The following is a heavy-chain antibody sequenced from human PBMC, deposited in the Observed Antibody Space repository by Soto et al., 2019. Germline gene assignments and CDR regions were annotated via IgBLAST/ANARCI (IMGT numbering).Heavy chain of an antibody. J-gene: IGHJ3*02. CDR1: GFTFSSYA. Sequence: PGGSLRLSCAASGFTFSSYAMSWVRQAPGKGLEWVSYISSSGSTIYYADSVKGRFTISRDNAKNSLYLQMNSLRAEDTAVYYCARDSEVDCSGGSCYPFAFDIWGQGTMVTVSS. CDR3: ARDSEVDCSGGSCYPFAFDI. D-gene: IGHD2-15*01. CDR2: ISSSGSTI. V-gene: IGHV3-48*04.